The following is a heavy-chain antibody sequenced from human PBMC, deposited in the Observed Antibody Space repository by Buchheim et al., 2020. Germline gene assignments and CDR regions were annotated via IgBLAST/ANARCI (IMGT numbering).Heavy chain of an antibody. CDR3: ARDTYYYGSGNLGVDY. CDR1: GFTFSSYR. CDR2: ISSSSSTI. D-gene: IGHD3-10*01. V-gene: IGHV3-48*01. Sequence: EVQLVESGGGLVQPGGSLRLSCAASGFTFSSYRMNWVRQAPGKGLEWVSYISSSSSTIYYAASVKGRFTISRDKDKNSLYLQMNSLRAEDTAVYYCARDTYYYGSGNLGVDYCGQGPL. J-gene: IGHJ4*02.